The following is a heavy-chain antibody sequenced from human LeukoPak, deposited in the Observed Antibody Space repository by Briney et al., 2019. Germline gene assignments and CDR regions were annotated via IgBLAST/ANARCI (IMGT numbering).Heavy chain of an antibody. Sequence: PGGSLRLSCAASGFTFSSYSMNWVRQAPGKGLEWVSYISSSSRTIYYADSVKGRFTISRDNAKNSLYLQMNSLRAEDTAVYYCERDRLNYLHAFDIWGQGTMVTVSS. CDR2: ISSSSRTI. D-gene: IGHD5-24*01. CDR1: GFTFSSYS. V-gene: IGHV3-48*01. J-gene: IGHJ3*02. CDR3: ERDRLNYLHAFDI.